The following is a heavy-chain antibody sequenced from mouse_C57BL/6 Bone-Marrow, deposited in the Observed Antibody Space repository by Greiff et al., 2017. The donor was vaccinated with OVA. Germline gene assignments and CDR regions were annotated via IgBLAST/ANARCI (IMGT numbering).Heavy chain of an antibody. V-gene: IGHV5-4*01. CDR3: ARDRGIYAMDY. CDR2: ISDGGSYT. CDR1: GFTFSSYA. Sequence: EVQLQESGGGLVKPGGSLKLSCAASGFTFSSYAMSWVRQTPEKRLEWVATISDGGSYTYYPDNVKGRFTISRDNAKNNLYLQMSHLKSEDTAMYYCARDRGIYAMDYWGQGTSVTVSS. J-gene: IGHJ4*01. D-gene: IGHD3-1*01.